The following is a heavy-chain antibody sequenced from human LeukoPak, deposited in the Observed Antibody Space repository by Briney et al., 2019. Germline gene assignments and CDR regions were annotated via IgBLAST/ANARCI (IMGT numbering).Heavy chain of an antibody. CDR2: IWYDGSNK. J-gene: IGHJ4*02. CDR1: GFTFSGYG. CDR3: ARDPTRYSSSWYLDY. V-gene: IGHV3-33*08. Sequence: GGSLRLSCAASGFTFSGYGMHWVRQAPGKGLEWVAVIWYDGSNKYYADSVKGRFTISRDNSKNTLYLQMNSLRAEDTAVYYCARDPTRYSSSWYLDYWGQGTLVTVSS. D-gene: IGHD6-13*01.